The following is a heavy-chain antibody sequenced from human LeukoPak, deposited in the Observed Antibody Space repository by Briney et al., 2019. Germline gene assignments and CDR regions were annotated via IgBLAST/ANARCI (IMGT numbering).Heavy chain of an antibody. V-gene: IGHV1-2*02. CDR2: INPNNDYT. D-gene: IGHD2-21*01. CDR1: GYTFTGYY. CDR3: AVAPGDY. Sequence: ASVKVSCKASGYTFTGYYIHWVRQAPGQGLEWMGWINPNNDYTYYAQKFQGRVTLTRDTSIRTVYMELSGLTSDDTALYYCAVAPGDYWGQGTLVIVSA. J-gene: IGHJ4*02.